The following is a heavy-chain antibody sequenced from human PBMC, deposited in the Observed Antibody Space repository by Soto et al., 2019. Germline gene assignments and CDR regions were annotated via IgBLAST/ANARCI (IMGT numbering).Heavy chain of an antibody. CDR1: GYTFVGYY. CDR3: ARVGGGLASLGYYGMDV. CDR2: INPNSGGT. V-gene: IGHV1-2*04. J-gene: IGHJ6*02. Sequence: SVKVSCKASGYTFVGYYIHWVRQAPVQGLEWMGWINPNSGGTNYSQRFQGWVTMTRDRSISTAYMELSRLKSDDTAVYYCARVGGGLASLGYYGMDVWGQGTTVTVSS. D-gene: IGHD3-10*01.